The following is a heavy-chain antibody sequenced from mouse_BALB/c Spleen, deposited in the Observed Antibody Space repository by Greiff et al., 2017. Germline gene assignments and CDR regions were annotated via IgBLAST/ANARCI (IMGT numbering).Heavy chain of an antibody. Sequence: DVQLQESGPGLVKPSQSLSLTCTVTGYSITSDYAWNWIRQFPGNKLEWMGYISYSGSTSYNPSLKSRISITRDTSKNQFFLQLNSVTTEDTATYYCARGDGSPYYYAMDYWGQGTSVTVSS. J-gene: IGHJ4*01. D-gene: IGHD1-1*02. CDR1: GYSITSDYA. CDR3: ARGDGSPYYYAMDY. CDR2: ISYSGST. V-gene: IGHV3-2*02.